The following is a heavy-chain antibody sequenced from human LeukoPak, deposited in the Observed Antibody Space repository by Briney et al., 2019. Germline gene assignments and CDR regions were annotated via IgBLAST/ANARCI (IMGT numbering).Heavy chain of an antibody. D-gene: IGHD6-13*01. V-gene: IGHV4-4*02. CDR3: ARLRIAAAGIEYYFDY. Sequence: SGTLSLTCAVSGGSISSSNWWSWIRQPPGKGLEWIGEIYHSGSTNYNPSLKSRVTISVDKSKNQFSLKLSSVTAADTAVYYCARLRIAAAGIEYYFDYWGQGTLVTVSS. CDR2: IYHSGST. CDR1: GGSISSSNW. J-gene: IGHJ4*02.